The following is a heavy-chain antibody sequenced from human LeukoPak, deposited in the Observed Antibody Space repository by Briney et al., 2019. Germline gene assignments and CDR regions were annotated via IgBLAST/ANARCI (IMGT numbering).Heavy chain of an antibody. CDR2: IYHSGST. D-gene: IGHD5-12*01. CDR1: GGSISSGGYS. J-gene: IGHJ4*02. Sequence: SQTLSLTCAVSGGSISSGGYSWSWVRQPPGKGLEWIGYIYHSGSTYYNPSLKSRVTISVDTSKNQFSLKLSSVTAADTAVYYCARAEMATSYYFDYWGQGTLVTVSS. CDR3: ARAEMATSYYFDY. V-gene: IGHV4-30-2*05.